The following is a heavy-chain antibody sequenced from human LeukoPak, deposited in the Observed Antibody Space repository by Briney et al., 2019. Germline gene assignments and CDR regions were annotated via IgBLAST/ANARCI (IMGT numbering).Heavy chain of an antibody. V-gene: IGHV4-59*08. CDR2: IYYSGST. CDR1: GGSISSYY. J-gene: IGHJ4*02. D-gene: IGHD6-13*01. Sequence: PSETLSLTCTVSGGSISSYYWSWIRQPPGKGLEWIGYIYYSGSTNYNPSLKSRVTISVDTSKNQFSLKPSSVTAADTAVYYCARRKGYSSSWYDYWGQGTLVTVSS. CDR3: ARRKGYSSSWYDY.